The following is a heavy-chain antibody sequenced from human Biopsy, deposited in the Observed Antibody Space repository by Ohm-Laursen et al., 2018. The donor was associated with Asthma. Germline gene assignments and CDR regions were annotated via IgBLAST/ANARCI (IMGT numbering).Heavy chain of an antibody. V-gene: IGHV1-69*01. CDR2: SNSVFGTT. CDR1: GGTFNTYV. J-gene: IGHJ4*02. CDR3: ARKAGSCISRTCYSLDF. Sequence: GSSEKVSCKSLGGTFNTYVIGWVRQAPGQGLEWMGGSNSVFGTTTYPQKFQDRVTITADDSTSTVYMELSSLRSEDTAVYYCARKAGSCISRTCYSLDFWGQGTLVTVSS. D-gene: IGHD2-2*01.